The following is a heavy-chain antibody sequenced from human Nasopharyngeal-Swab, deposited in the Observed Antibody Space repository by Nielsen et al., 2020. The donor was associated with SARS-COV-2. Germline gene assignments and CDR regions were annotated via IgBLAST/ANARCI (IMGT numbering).Heavy chain of an antibody. V-gene: IGHV3-7*01. Sequence: GGSLRLSCAASGFTFSSYWMSWVRQAPGKGLEWLAHTKQSGSEQYYVDSVKGRFTISRDNAKNSLFLQMNSLRAEDTAVYYCARYCSTTSCPRGFDYWGQGTLVTVSS. CDR2: TKQSGSEQ. D-gene: IGHD2-2*01. CDR3: ARYCSTTSCPRGFDY. J-gene: IGHJ4*02. CDR1: GFTFSSYW.